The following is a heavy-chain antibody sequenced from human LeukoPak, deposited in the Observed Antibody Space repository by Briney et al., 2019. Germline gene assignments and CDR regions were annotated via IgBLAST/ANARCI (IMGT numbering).Heavy chain of an antibody. CDR3: ARDQYYYDSSGYPSRAFDI. CDR2: IYYSGST. J-gene: IGHJ3*02. Sequence: SETRSLTCTVSGGSISSYYWSWIRQPPGKGLEWIGYIYYSGSTNYNPSLKSRVTISVDTSKNQFSLKLSSVTAADTAVYYCARDQYYYDSSGYPSRAFDIWGQGTMVTVSS. V-gene: IGHV4-59*01. CDR1: GGSISSYY. D-gene: IGHD3-22*01.